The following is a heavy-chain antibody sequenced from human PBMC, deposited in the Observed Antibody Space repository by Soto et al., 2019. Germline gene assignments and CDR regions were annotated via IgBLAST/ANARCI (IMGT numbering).Heavy chain of an antibody. J-gene: IGHJ5*02. Sequence: ASVKVSCKASGYTFTSYGISWVRQAPGQGLEWMGWISAYNGNTNYAQKLQGRVTMTTDTSTSTAYMELRSLRSDDTAVYYCARDPHDFRCSNDNNWFEPWGQGTLVTVSS. CDR1: GYTFTSYG. D-gene: IGHD3-3*01. V-gene: IGHV1-18*01. CDR3: ARDPHDFRCSNDNNWFEP. CDR2: ISAYNGNT.